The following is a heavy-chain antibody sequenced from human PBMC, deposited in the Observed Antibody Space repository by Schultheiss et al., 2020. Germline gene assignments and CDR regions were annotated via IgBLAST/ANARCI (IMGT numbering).Heavy chain of an antibody. CDR3: ARDSYGMDV. J-gene: IGHJ6*02. CDR1: GFTFSSYG. Sequence: GGSLRLSCAASGFTFSSYGMHWVRQAPGKGLEWVAVISYDGSNKYYADSVKGRFTISRDNSKNTLYLQMNSLRAEDTAVYYCARDSYGMDVWGQGTTVTVSS. V-gene: IGHV3-30*03. CDR2: ISYDGSNK.